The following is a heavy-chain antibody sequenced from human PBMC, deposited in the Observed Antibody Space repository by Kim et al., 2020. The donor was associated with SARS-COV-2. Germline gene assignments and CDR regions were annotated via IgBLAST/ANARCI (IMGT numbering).Heavy chain of an antibody. CDR1: GFTFSSYA. CDR3: AKDYYGSGGESYYYYGMDV. J-gene: IGHJ6*02. CDR2: ISGSGGST. D-gene: IGHD3-10*01. Sequence: GGSLRLSCAASGFTFSSYAMSWVRQAPGKGLEWVSAISGSGGSTYYADSVKGRFTISRDNSKNTLYLQMNSLRAEDTAVYYCAKDYYGSGGESYYYYGMDVWGQGTTVTVSS. V-gene: IGHV3-23*01.